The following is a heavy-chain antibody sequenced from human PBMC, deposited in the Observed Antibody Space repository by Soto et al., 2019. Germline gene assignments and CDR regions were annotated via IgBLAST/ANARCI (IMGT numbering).Heavy chain of an antibody. CDR2: ISTSGNAK. CDR3: AREANYYGSGSYYKDFEY. Sequence: QVQLVESGGGLVKPGGSLRLSCAASGFTFSDYYINWIRQAPGKGLEWVSYISTSGNAKYYSDSVKGRFTIFRDNAKKSVYLQMNSLRAEDTAVYYCAREANYYGSGSYYKDFEYWGQGTLVTVSS. D-gene: IGHD3-10*01. J-gene: IGHJ4*02. V-gene: IGHV3-11*01. CDR1: GFTFSDYY.